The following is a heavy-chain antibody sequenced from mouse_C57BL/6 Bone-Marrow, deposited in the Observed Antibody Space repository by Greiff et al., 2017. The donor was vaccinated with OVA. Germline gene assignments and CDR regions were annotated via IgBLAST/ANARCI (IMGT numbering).Heavy chain of an antibody. CDR3: AGYDAWFAY. V-gene: IGHV1-81*01. D-gene: IGHD2-2*01. CDR2: IYPRSGNT. CDR1: GYTFTSYG. J-gene: IGHJ3*01. Sequence: QVQLKQSGAELARPGASVKLSCKASGYTFTSYGISWVKQRTGQGLEWIGEIYPRSGNTYYNEKFKGKATLTADKSSSTAYMELRSLTSEDSAVYVCAGYDAWFAYWGQGTLVTVSA.